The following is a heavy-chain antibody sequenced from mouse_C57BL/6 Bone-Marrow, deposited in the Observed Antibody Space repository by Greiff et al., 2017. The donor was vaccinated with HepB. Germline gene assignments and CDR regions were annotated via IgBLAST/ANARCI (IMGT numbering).Heavy chain of an antibody. D-gene: IGHD2-2*01. Sequence: VQLQESGPGLVAPSQLLSITCTVSGFSLTSYAISWVRQPPGKGLEWLGVIWTGGGTNYNSALKSRLSISKDNSKSQVFLKMNSLQTDDTARYYCARNPSMVTGAMDYWGQGTSVTVSS. J-gene: IGHJ4*01. V-gene: IGHV2-9-1*01. CDR1: GFSLTSYA. CDR2: IWTGGGT. CDR3: ARNPSMVTGAMDY.